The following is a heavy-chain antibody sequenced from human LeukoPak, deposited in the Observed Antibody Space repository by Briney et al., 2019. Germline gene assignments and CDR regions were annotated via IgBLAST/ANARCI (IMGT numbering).Heavy chain of an antibody. V-gene: IGHV4-59*01. CDR1: GGSISSYY. Sequence: PSETLSLTCTVSGGSISSYYWSWVRQPPGKGLEWIGYIYYSGSTNYNPSLKSRVTISVDTSKNQFSLKLSSVTAADTAVYYCARSPPMVIVVPAAMDVWGKETTVTVSP. D-gene: IGHD2-2*01. CDR2: IYYSGST. CDR3: ARSPPMVIVVPAAMDV. J-gene: IGHJ6*04.